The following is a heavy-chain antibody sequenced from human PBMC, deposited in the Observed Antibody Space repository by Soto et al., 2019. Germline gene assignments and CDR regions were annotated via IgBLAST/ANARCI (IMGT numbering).Heavy chain of an antibody. CDR3: ARDASYYSLWSGYYPSRNGMDV. Sequence: PGGSLRLSCAASGFTFSSFGMYWVRQAPGKGLEWVSLIWYDGSKKSYGDSVKGRFTISRDNSRNTVYLQMNSLRADDTADYYCARDASYYSLWSGYYPSRNGMDVWGQGTTVTVSS. CDR2: IWYDGSKK. V-gene: IGHV3-33*01. CDR1: GFTFSSFG. D-gene: IGHD3-3*01. J-gene: IGHJ6*02.